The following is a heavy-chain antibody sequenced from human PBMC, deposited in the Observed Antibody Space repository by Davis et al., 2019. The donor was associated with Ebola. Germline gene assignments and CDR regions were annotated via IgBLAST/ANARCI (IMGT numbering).Heavy chain of an antibody. J-gene: IGHJ6*02. Sequence: ASVKVSCKASGYTFTSYGISWVRQAPGQGLEWMGWISAYNGNTNYAQKLQGRVTMTTDTSTSTAYMELRSLRSDDTAVYYCARVMVGSLLQLGRLYYGMDVWGQGTTVTVSS. CDR3: ARVMVGSLLQLGRLYYGMDV. CDR2: ISAYNGNT. V-gene: IGHV1-18*01. D-gene: IGHD6-13*01. CDR1: GYTFTSYG.